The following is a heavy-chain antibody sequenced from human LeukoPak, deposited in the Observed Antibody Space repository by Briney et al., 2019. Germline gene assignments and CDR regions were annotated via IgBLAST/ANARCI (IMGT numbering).Heavy chain of an antibody. CDR3: ARDPPRSTRAYYYYMDV. V-gene: IGHV1-2*06. CDR2: INPNSGGT. D-gene: IGHD2-2*01. Sequence: ASVTVSCKASGYTFTGYYMHWVRQAPGQGLEWMGRINPNSGGTNYAQKFQGRVTMTRDTSISTAYMELSRLRSDDTAVYYCARDPPRSTRAYYYYMDVWGKGTTVTVSS. J-gene: IGHJ6*03. CDR1: GYTFTGYY.